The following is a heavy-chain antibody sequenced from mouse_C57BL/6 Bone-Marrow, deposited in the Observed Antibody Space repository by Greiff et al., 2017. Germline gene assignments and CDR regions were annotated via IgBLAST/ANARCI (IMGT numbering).Heavy chain of an antibody. D-gene: IGHD1-1*01. CDR1: GFTFSDFY. CDR3: ARDASYYYGVGYFDV. CDR2: SRNKANDYTT. Sequence: EVKLVESGGGLVQSGRSLRLSCATSGFTFSDFYMEWVRQAPGKGLEWIAASRNKANDYTTEYSASVKGRFIVSRDTSQSILYLQMNALRAEDTAIYYCARDASYYYGVGYFDVWGTGTTVTVSS. J-gene: IGHJ1*03. V-gene: IGHV7-1*01.